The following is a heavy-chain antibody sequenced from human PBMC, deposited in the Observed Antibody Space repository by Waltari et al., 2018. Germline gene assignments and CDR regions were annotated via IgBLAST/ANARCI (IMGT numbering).Heavy chain of an antibody. CDR3: ARDQNRYYGRNWLHP. CDR2: ISYDGRNT. Sequence: QVQRVESGGGVVQPGGSRTLSCAADGFIFSIYAIHWVRQAPGNGWDGLSVISYDGRNTYYADSLKGRFTISRDNSQTTLDLQMSSLRAEYTTVYYCARDQNRYYGRNWLHPWGQGTLVTVSS. V-gene: IGHV3-30*04. CDR1: GFIFSIYA. J-gene: IGHJ5*02. D-gene: IGHD3-10*01.